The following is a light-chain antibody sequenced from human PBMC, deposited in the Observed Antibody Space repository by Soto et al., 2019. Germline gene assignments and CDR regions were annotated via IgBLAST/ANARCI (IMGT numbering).Light chain of an antibody. J-gene: IGLJ2*01. CDR1: SSDIGAHNL. Sequence: QSVLTQPASVSGSPGQSITISCTGTSSDIGAHNLVSWYQQHPGKVPKLLIYDVSIRPSGVSNRFSGSKSGNTASLAISGLQAEDEADYYCNSYTSASSTFGGGTKLTVL. CDR3: NSYTSASST. CDR2: DVS. V-gene: IGLV2-14*01.